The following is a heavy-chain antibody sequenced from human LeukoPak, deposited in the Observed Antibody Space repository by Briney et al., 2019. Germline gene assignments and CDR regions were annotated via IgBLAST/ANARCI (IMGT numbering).Heavy chain of an antibody. Sequence: PSETLSLTCTVSGGSISSYYWSWIRQPAGKGLEWIGRIYTSGSTNYNPSLKSRVTMSVDTSKNQFSLKLSSVTAADTAVYYCARVRGCSSTSCYIHWFDPWGQGTLVTVSS. CDR1: GGSISSYY. D-gene: IGHD2-2*02. CDR2: IYTSGST. J-gene: IGHJ5*02. CDR3: ARVRGCSSTSCYIHWFDP. V-gene: IGHV4-4*07.